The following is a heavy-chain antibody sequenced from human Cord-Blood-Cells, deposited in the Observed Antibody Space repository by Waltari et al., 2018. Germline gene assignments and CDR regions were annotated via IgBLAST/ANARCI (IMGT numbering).Heavy chain of an antibody. Sequence: QVQLVQSGAEVKKTGYSVKVSCKASGGTFSSYAVSWVRQAPGQGLEWMGRIIPILGIANYAQKFQGRGTITADKSTSTAYMELSSLRSEDTAVYYCASRRYRDVWCMDVWGKGTTVTVSS. CDR2: IIPILGIA. J-gene: IGHJ6*03. D-gene: IGHD2-21*01. V-gene: IGHV1-69*09. CDR3: ASRRYRDVWCMDV. CDR1: GGTFSSYA.